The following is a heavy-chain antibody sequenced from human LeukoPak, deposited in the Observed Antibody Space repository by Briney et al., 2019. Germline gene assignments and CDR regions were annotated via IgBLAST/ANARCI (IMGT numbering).Heavy chain of an antibody. J-gene: IGHJ3*02. CDR1: GFTVSSSY. CDR3: ARGGVVYPDSFDI. D-gene: IGHD2-15*01. V-gene: IGHV3-66*01. CDR2: IFSGGGT. Sequence: PGGSRRLSCAASGFTVSSSYMNWVRQAPGKGLEWVSLIFSGGGTYYADSVKGRFTISRDNYKNTLFLQMNSLRAEDTAVYYCARGGVVYPDSFDIWGRGTMVTVSS.